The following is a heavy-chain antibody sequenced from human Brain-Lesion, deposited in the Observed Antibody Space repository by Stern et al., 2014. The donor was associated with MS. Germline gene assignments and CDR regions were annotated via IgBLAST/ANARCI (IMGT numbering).Heavy chain of an antibody. CDR3: AKDKKDSSGWNLYFYGMDV. CDR1: GFTFSSYG. Sequence: MPLVESGGGVVQPGRSLRLSCAVSGFTFSSYGMYWVRQAPGKGLEWVAGIWVDGTKKNYIESVKGRFTISRDNSKNTLSLQMTSLRAEDTAVYYCAKDKKDSSGWNLYFYGMDVWGQGTTVIVSS. CDR2: IWVDGTKK. V-gene: IGHV3-33*06. D-gene: IGHD6-19*01. J-gene: IGHJ6*02.